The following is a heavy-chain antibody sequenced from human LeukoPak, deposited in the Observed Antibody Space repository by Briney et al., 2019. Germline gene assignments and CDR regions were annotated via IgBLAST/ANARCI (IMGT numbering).Heavy chain of an antibody. D-gene: IGHD3-10*01. CDR3: ARGYVSGRSDDIDF. CDR1: GFTVSGNY. V-gene: IGHV3-11*04. CDR2: IGGSGSMK. J-gene: IGHJ4*02. Sequence: PGGSLRLSCAASGFTVSGNYLNWIRQAPGKGLEWLSDIGGSGSMKDYADSVKGRFTISRDNAKKSLYLQMNSLRAEDTAVYYCARGYVSGRSDDIDFWGQGTLVTVSS.